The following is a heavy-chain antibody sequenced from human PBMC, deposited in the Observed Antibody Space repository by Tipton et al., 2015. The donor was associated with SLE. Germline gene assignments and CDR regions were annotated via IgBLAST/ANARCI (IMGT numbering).Heavy chain of an antibody. D-gene: IGHD2-15*01. CDR2: IFYGRDT. J-gene: IGHJ4*02. Sequence: TLSLTCTVSGASISSHYWNWFRQTPGEGLEWIGYIFYGRDTNYNPSLKSRVTISIEASKNKLSLTLKYVTAADTAVYYCSRGSVVADDYWGQGTLVTVSS. CDR3: SRGSVVADDY. V-gene: IGHV4-59*11. CDR1: GASISSHY.